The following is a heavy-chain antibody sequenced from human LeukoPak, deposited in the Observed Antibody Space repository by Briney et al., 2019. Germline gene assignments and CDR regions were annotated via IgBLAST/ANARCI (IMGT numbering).Heavy chain of an antibody. V-gene: IGHV4-39*01. CDR1: GGSITSSSYY. J-gene: IGHJ6*03. Sequence: SETLSLTCTVSGGSITSSSYYWGWIRQPPGKGLEWIGNIYYGGTTYYNSSLKSRVTISEDTSKNRFSLMLSSVTAADTAVYYCARQISDYYYYYIDVWGKGTTVIVSS. CDR3: ARQISDYYYYYIDV. CDR2: IYYGGTT.